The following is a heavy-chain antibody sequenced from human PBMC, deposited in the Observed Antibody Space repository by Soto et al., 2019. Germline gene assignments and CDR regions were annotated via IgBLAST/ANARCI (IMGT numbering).Heavy chain of an antibody. D-gene: IGHD3-10*02. J-gene: IGHJ4*02. V-gene: IGHV1-18*01. CDR2: ISAYNGNT. Sequence: ASVKVSCKASGYTFTSYGISWVRQAPGQGLEWMGWISAYNGNTNYAQKLQGRVTMTTDTSTNTAYMELGSLRSDDTAVYYCVRDGYYYVKSGPSTGHPYLDYCVQVTLLTVSS. CDR3: VRDGYYYVKSGPSTGHPYLDY. CDR1: GYTFTSYG.